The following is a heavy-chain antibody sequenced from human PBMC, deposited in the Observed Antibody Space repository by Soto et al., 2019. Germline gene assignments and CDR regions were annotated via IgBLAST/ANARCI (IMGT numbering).Heavy chain of an antibody. CDR2: IYYSGST. D-gene: IGHD5-18*01. CDR1: GGSISSYY. Sequence: QVQLQESGPGLVKPSETLSLTCTVSGGSISSYYWSWIRQPPGKGLEWIGYIYYSGSTNYNPSLKSXXTXSXXPSKNQCSLRLSSVTAADPAVYYCARHGLWCAVDYWGQGPLVTVSS. V-gene: IGHV4-59*08. CDR3: ARHGLWCAVDY. J-gene: IGHJ4*02.